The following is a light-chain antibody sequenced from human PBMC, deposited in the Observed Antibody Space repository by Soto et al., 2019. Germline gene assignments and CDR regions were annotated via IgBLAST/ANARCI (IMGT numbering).Light chain of an antibody. Sequence: EFVLTQSPGTLSLSPGERATLSCRASQTVRNNYLAWYQQKPGQAPRLLIYDASSRATGIPDRFSGGASGTDSTITISRLEPEDSTVYCCQQFSSYPLTFGGGTKVDIK. V-gene: IGKV3-20*01. CDR1: QTVRNNY. J-gene: IGKJ4*01. CDR3: QQFSSYPLT. CDR2: DAS.